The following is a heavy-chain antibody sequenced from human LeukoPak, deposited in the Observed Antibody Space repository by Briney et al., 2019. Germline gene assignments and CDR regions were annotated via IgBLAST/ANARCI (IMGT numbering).Heavy chain of an antibody. CDR3: ARSLGGSYSRALGY. V-gene: IGHV5-51*01. Sequence: HGESLKISCRGSGYSSTSYRIGWVRQMPGKGLEWMGIIYPSDSDTRYSPSFQGQVTISADKSISTAYLQWSSLKASDTAMYYCARSLGGSYSRALGYWGQGTLVTVSS. J-gene: IGHJ4*02. D-gene: IGHD1-26*01. CDR1: GYSSTSYR. CDR2: IYPSDSDT.